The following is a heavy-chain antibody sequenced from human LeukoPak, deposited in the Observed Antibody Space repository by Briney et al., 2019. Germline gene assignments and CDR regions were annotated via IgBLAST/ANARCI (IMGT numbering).Heavy chain of an antibody. CDR1: GFSLSTSGVG. CDR3: AHSYDYVWGSYRSNFDY. CDR2: IYWNDDK. D-gene: IGHD3-16*02. V-gene: IGHV2-5*01. Sequence: SGPTLVNPTQTLTLTCTFSGFSLSTSGVGVGWIRQPPRKALEWLALIYWNDDKRYSPSLKSRLTITKDTSKNQVVLTMTNMGPVDTATYYCAHSYDYVWGSYRSNFDYWGQGTLVTVSS. J-gene: IGHJ4*02.